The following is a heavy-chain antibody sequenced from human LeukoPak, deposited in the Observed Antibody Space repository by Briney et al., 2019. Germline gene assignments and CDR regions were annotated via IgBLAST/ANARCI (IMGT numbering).Heavy chain of an antibody. D-gene: IGHD2-21*01. V-gene: IGHV4-59*01. Sequence: KPSETLSLTCTVSGVSISSYYWSWIRQPPGKGLEWIGYIYYSGSTNYNPSLKSRVTISVDTSKNQFSLKLSSVTAADTAVYYCARGPDCDYWGQGTLVTVSS. CDR2: IYYSGST. CDR3: ARGPDCDY. CDR1: GVSISSYY. J-gene: IGHJ4*02.